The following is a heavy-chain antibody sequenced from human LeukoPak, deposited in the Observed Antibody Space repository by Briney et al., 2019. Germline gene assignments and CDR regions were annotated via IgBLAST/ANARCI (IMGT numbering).Heavy chain of an antibody. CDR2: IYYSDST. D-gene: IGHD3-22*01. V-gene: IGHV4-31*03. CDR3: ARDSYDISGYRHIDY. CDR1: GGSVTSGGHY. Sequence: SQTLSLTCSVSGGSVTSGGHYWSWIRQHPGKRLEWIGYIYYSDSTFYNPSLQSRVTISVDASNNQFSLKLSSVTAADTAVYYCARDSYDISGYRHIDYWGQGTLVTVSS. J-gene: IGHJ4*02.